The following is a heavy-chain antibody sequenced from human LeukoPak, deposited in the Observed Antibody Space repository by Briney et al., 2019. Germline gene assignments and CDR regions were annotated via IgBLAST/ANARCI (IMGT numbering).Heavy chain of an antibody. CDR1: GGSISSSSYY. CDR2: IYYSGST. J-gene: IGHJ3*02. V-gene: IGHV4-39*07. Sequence: SETLSLTCTVSGGSISSSSYYWGWIRQPPGKGLEWIGSIYYSGSTYYNPSLKSRVTISVDTSKNQFSLKLSSVTAADTAVYYCARANIADAFDIWGQGTLVTVSS. D-gene: IGHD2/OR15-2a*01. CDR3: ARANIADAFDI.